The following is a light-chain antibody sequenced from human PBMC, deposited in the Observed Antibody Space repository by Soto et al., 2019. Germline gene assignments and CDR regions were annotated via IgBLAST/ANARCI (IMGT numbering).Light chain of an antibody. CDR3: QSYDSSLSGHVV. J-gene: IGLJ2*01. CDR2: GDT. V-gene: IGLV1-40*01. CDR1: SSDIGGGYD. Sequence: QSVLTQPPPVSGAPGQRVTISCTGSSSDIGGGYDVHWYQHLPGSVPKLLIYGDTNRPSGVPDRFSGSKSGTSASLAITGLQAEDEADYYCQSYDSSLSGHVVFGGGTKLTVL.